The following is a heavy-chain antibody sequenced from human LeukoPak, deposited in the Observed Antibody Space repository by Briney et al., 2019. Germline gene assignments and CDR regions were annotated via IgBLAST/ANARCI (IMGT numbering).Heavy chain of an antibody. V-gene: IGHV1-8*01. CDR1: GYTFTSYD. J-gene: IGHJ4*01. CDR2: MNPISGYT. CDR3: ARDRYDFWSGHEYYFDY. D-gene: IGHD3-3*01. Sequence: ASVKVSCKASGYTFTSYDINLVRQATGQGLEWMGWMNPISGYTGFAQNFQGRVTMTGNITISTAYMELSSLKSEDAAVYYCARDRYDFWSGHEYYFDYWGQGTLVTVSS.